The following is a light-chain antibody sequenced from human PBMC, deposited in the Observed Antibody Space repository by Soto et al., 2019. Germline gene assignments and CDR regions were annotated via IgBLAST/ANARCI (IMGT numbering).Light chain of an antibody. CDR2: DAS. Sequence: DIQMTQSPSTLSAFVGDRVTITCRASQSISTFVYWYQQKPGKAPRLLIYDASSLQSGVPSRFSGSGSGTEFTLTISSLQPEDFATYYCQQSYRSPRTFGQGTKV. J-gene: IGKJ1*01. V-gene: IGKV1-39*01. CDR3: QQSYRSPRT. CDR1: QSISTF.